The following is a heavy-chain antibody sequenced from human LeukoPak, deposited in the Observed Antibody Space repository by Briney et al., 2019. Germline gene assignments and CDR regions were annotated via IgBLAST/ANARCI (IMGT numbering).Heavy chain of an antibody. D-gene: IGHD2-15*01. CDR1: GLTFGDYA. Sequence: PGGSLRLSCTASGLTFGDYAMSWVRQAPGKGLEWVSFIRSKAYGGTTEYAASGKGRFIISRDDSKSIAYLQMNSLKTEDTAVYYCSRVRYCSGRSCYFGAFDIWGQGTMVTVSS. CDR2: IRSKAYGGTT. V-gene: IGHV3-49*04. CDR3: SRVRYCSGRSCYFGAFDI. J-gene: IGHJ3*02.